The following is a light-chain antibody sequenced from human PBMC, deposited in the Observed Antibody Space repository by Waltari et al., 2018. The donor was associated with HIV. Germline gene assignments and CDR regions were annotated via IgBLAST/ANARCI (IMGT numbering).Light chain of an antibody. J-gene: IGKJ1*01. CDR1: QSINNW. CDR3: QQYHGNLWT. Sequence: IQMTQSPSTLSASVGETVTITCRASQSINNWLAWYQQKPGKVPKVLIYKTSTLESGVPSRFSGSGSGTEFTLTISSLQPDDFATYYCQQYHGNLWTFGQGTKVGIK. CDR2: KTS. V-gene: IGKV1-5*03.